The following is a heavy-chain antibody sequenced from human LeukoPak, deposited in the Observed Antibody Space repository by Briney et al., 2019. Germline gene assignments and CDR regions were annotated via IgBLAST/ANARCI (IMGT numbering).Heavy chain of an antibody. D-gene: IGHD1/OR15-1a*01. V-gene: IGHV4-39*02. CDR1: GDSIRSRDYY. Sequence: PSETLSLTCAVAGDSIRSRDYYSAWIRQPPWRGLGWIGTIDYSGNTYYSPSPKSRVTIHVAPSKSLSSLRRTSVTPPAPAVSSCATRRLTTCFDTSGPGNLVTVSS. J-gene: IGHJ5*02. CDR3: ATRRLTTCFDT. CDR2: IDYSGNT.